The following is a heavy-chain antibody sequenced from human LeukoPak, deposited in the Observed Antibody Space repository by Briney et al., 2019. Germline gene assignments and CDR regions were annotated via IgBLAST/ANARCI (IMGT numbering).Heavy chain of an antibody. D-gene: IGHD2-21*01. CDR2: IYTSGST. Sequence: PSETLSLTCTVSGGSISSSSYYWSWIRQPAGKGLEWIGRIYTSGSTNYNPSLKSRVTMSVDTSKNQFSLKLSSVTAADTAVYYCARVVEYYYYMDVWGKGTTVTVSS. CDR1: GGSISSSSYY. CDR3: ARVVEYYYYMDV. J-gene: IGHJ6*03. V-gene: IGHV4-61*02.